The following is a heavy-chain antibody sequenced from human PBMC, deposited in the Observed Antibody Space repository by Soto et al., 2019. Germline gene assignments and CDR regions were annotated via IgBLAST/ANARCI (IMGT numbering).Heavy chain of an antibody. CDR1: GFTFDDYT. Sequence: GGSLRLSCAASGFTFDDYTMHWVRQAPGKGLEWVSLISWDGGSTYYADSVKGRFTISRDNSKNSLYLQMNSLRTEDTALYYCAKAPRGYSYGAAEGLDYWGQGTLVTVSS. CDR2: ISWDGGST. CDR3: AKAPRGYSYGAAEGLDY. D-gene: IGHD5-18*01. V-gene: IGHV3-43*01. J-gene: IGHJ4*02.